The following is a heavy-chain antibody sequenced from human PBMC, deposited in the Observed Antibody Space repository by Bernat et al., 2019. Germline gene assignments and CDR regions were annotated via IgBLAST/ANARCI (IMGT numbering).Heavy chain of an antibody. J-gene: IGHJ5*02. CDR3: ARVPSREVNWFDP. CDR2: IYSGGST. CDR1: GFTVSSNY. Sequence: EVQLVESGGGLVQPGGSLRLSCAASGFTVSSNYMSWVRQAPGKGLEWVSVIYSGGSTYYADSVKGRFTISRDNSKNTLYLQMNSLRAEDTAVYYCARVPSREVNWFDPWGQGTLVTVSS. V-gene: IGHV3-66*01.